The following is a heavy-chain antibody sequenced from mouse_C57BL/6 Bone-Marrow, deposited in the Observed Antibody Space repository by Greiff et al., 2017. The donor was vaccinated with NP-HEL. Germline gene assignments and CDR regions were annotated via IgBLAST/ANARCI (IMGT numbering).Heavy chain of an antibody. V-gene: IGHV1-72*01. Sequence: QVQLQQSGAELVKPGASVKLSCKASGYTFTSYWMHWVKQRPGRGLEWIGRIDPNSGGTKYNEKFKSKATLTVDKASSTAYMQLSSLTSEDSAVYYCARGGFYGSSPHWYFDVWGTGTTVTVSS. CDR3: ARGGFYGSSPHWYFDV. J-gene: IGHJ1*03. CDR1: GYTFTSYW. CDR2: IDPNSGGT. D-gene: IGHD1-1*01.